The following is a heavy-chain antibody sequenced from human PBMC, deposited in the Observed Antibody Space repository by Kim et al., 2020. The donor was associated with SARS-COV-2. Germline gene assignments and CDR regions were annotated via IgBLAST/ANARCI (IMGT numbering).Heavy chain of an antibody. Sequence: YNPSLRSRVSRSVDTSENQFSLKLSSVTAADTSVYYCASATRRYTYGKLDNWGQGTLVTVSS. D-gene: IGHD5-18*01. V-gene: IGHV4-39*01. CDR3: ASATRRYTYGKLDN. J-gene: IGHJ4*02.